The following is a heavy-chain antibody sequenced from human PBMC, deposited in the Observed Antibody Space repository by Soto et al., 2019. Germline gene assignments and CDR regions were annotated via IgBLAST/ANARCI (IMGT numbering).Heavy chain of an antibody. CDR2: IRSKPSSYAT. D-gene: IGHD5-18*01. J-gene: IGHJ4*02. CDR1: GFTFSGSA. CDR3: ARQVVTGTGDDFDS. V-gene: IGHV3-73*02. Sequence: EVQLVESGGGLVQPGGSLKLSCAASGFTFSGSAMHWIRQAPGKGLEWVGRIRSKPSSYATAYAASVKGSCTISRDASSDTAGRQMNSLKTEDAAVYCCARQVVTGTGDDFDSWCQGTLVAVSS.